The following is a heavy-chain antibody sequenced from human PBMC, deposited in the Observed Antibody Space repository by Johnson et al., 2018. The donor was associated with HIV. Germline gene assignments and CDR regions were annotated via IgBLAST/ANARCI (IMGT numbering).Heavy chain of an antibody. CDR3: ARAPEVWELRHPGTVDI. D-gene: IGHD3-3*01. Sequence: VQLVESGGCLIQPGGSLRLSCAASGFTLSSYWMSWVRQAPGHGLEWVSVFSSGGSTNYADSVKGRLTISRAISKNTLYLQMNSLRAEDTAVYYCARAPEVWELRHPGTVDIWGQGTLVTVSS. CDR1: GFTLSSYW. CDR2: FSSGGST. J-gene: IGHJ3*02. V-gene: IGHV3-53*01.